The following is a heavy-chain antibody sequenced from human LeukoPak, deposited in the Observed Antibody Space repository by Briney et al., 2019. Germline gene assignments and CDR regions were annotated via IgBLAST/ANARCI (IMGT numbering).Heavy chain of an antibody. V-gene: IGHV1-2*02. CDR3: ARDWRGSYFPDF. D-gene: IGHD1-26*01. J-gene: IGHJ4*02. CDR1: GYTLTDYY. Sequence: ASVKVSCKASGYTLTDYYMHWVRQAPGQGLEWMGWINPNSVDTNYAQTFQGRVTMTRDTSISTAYMELSRLTSDDTAIYYCARDWRGSYFPDFWGQGTLVTVSS. CDR2: INPNSVDT.